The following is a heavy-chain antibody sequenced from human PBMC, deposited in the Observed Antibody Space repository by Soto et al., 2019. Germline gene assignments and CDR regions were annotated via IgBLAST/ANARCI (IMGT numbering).Heavy chain of an antibody. V-gene: IGHV3-30*18. Sequence: QVQLVESGGGVVQPGWSLRLSCAASGFTFSSYGMHWVRQAPGKGLEWVAVISYDGSNKYYADSVKGRFTISRDNSKNTLYLQMNSLRAEDTAVYYCAKDSLWFGELPPHYYYGMDVWGQGTTVTVSS. CDR1: GFTFSSYG. CDR3: AKDSLWFGELPPHYYYGMDV. J-gene: IGHJ6*02. D-gene: IGHD3-10*01. CDR2: ISYDGSNK.